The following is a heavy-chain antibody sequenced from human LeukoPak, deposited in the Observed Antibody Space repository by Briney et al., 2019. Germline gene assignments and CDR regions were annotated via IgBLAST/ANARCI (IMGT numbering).Heavy chain of an antibody. D-gene: IGHD6-13*01. J-gene: IGHJ4*02. V-gene: IGHV1-69*04. Sequence: SVKVSCKASGGTFSSYAISWVRQAPGQGLEWMGRIIPILGIANYAQKFQGRVTITADKSTSTAYMELNSLRAEDTAVYYCAKAWSGIAAAPQDYWGQGTLVTVSS. CDR3: AKAWSGIAAAPQDY. CDR2: IIPILGIA. CDR1: GGTFSSYA.